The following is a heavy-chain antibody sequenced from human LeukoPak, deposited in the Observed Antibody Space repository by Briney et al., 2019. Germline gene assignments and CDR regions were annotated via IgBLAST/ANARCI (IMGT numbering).Heavy chain of an antibody. J-gene: IGHJ4*02. CDR3: ARAVGPFDF. CDR2: IWYDGSIK. CDR1: GFTFSSYG. D-gene: IGHD3-3*01. V-gene: IGHV3-33*01. Sequence: GRSLRLSCAASGFTFSSYGMHWVRQAPGKGLEWVAVIWYDGSIKHYADSVRGRFTISRDNSRDTLYLQMNSLRAEDTAVYYCARAVGPFDFWGQGTLVTVSS.